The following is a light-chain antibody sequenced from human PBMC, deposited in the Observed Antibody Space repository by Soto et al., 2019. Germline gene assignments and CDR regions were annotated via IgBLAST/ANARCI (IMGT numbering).Light chain of an antibody. J-gene: IGKJ1*01. CDR2: ATS. CDR3: QQTYTTPRT. Sequence: DTQMTQSPSSLSASVGDRISITCRASQTVSTYLNWYQQKPGKVPTLLISATSTLQSGVPSRFSGSGSGTEFTLTITSLQPEDFATYYCQQTYTTPRTFGQGTKVDIK. V-gene: IGKV1-39*01. CDR1: QTVSTY.